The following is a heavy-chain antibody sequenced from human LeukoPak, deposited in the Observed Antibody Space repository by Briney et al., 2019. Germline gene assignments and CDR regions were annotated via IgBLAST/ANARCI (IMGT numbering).Heavy chain of an antibody. D-gene: IGHD3-22*01. J-gene: IGHJ4*02. CDR2: INWNGGST. CDR3: ARTYYYDSSGYLTYYFDY. CDR1: GFTFDDYG. Sequence: GGSLRLSCAASGFTFDDYGMSWVRQAPGKGLEWVSGINWNGGSTGYADSVQGRFTISRDNAKNSLYLPMNSLRAEDTALYYCARTYYYDSSGYLTYYFDYWGQGTLVTVSS. V-gene: IGHV3-20*04.